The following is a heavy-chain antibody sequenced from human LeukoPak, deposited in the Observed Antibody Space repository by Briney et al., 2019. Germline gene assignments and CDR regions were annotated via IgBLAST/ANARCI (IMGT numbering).Heavy chain of an antibody. CDR1: GFTFSSYA. J-gene: IGHJ4*02. V-gene: IGHV3-23*01. CDR2: ISGSGGST. Sequence: QSGGSLRLSCAASGFTFSSYAMSWVRQAPGKGLGWVSAISGSGGSTYYADSVKGRFTISRDNSKNTLYLQMNSLRAEDTAVYYCAKDLRSIVATTAFDYWGQGTLVTVSS. CDR3: AKDLRSIVATTAFDY. D-gene: IGHD5-12*01.